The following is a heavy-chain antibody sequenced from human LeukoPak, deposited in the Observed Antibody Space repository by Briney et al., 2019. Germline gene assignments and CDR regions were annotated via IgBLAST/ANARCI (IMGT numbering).Heavy chain of an antibody. Sequence: GGSLRLSCAASGFTFSSYEMNWVRQAPGKGLEWVSYISSSGSTIYYADSVKGRFTISRDNAKNSLYLQMNSLRAEDTAVYYCAKRGGQWLFDYWGQGTLVTVSS. CDR2: ISSSGSTI. CDR3: AKRGGQWLFDY. CDR1: GFTFSSYE. J-gene: IGHJ4*02. V-gene: IGHV3-48*03. D-gene: IGHD6-19*01.